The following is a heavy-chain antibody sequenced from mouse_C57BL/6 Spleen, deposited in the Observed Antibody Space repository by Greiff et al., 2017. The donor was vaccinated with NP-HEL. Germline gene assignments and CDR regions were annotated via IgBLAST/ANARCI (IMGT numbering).Heavy chain of an antibody. V-gene: IGHV1-81*01. J-gene: IGHJ2*01. D-gene: IGHD1-1*01. CDR2: IYPRSGNT. Sequence: VKLMEPGAELARPGASVKLSCKASGYTFTSYGISWVKQRTGQGLEWIGEIYPRSGNTYYNEKFKGKATLTADKSSSTAYMELRSLTSEDSAVYFCARVYYGGNYFDYWGQGTTLTVSS. CDR3: ARVYYGGNYFDY. CDR1: GYTFTSYG.